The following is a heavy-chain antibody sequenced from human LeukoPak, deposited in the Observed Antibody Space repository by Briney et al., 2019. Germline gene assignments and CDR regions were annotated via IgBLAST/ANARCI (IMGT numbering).Heavy chain of an antibody. CDR2: IYYSGST. D-gene: IGHD6-19*01. J-gene: IGHJ4*02. V-gene: IGHV4-59*01. CDR3: ARTEYSSGWYYFDY. CDR1: GGSISSYY. Sequence: PSETLSLTCTVSGGSISSYYWSWIRQPAGKGLEWIGYIYYSGSTNYNPSLKSRVTISVDTSKNQFSLKLSSVTAADTAVYYCARTEYSSGWYYFDYWGQGTLVTVSS.